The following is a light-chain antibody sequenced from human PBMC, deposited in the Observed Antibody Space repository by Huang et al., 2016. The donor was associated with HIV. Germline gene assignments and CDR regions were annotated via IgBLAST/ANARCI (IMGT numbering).Light chain of an antibody. Sequence: EIVLTQSPVTLSLSPGDRSTLSCRAIQSIGTYLAWYQQKSGQAPRLLIYDVSNRAAGVPARFSASGSETDFTLTIASLDPDDFAIYHCQQRSKWPLTFGGGTKVEMK. J-gene: IGKJ4*01. CDR3: QQRSKWPLT. CDR2: DVS. CDR1: QSIGTY. V-gene: IGKV3-11*01.